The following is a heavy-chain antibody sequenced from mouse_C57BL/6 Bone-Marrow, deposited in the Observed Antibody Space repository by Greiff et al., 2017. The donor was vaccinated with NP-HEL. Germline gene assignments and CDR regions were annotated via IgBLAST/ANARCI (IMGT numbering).Heavy chain of an antibody. CDR1: GFTFNTYA. CDR2: IRSKSSNYAT. Sequence: EVQGVESGGGLVQPKGSLKLSCAASGFTFNTYAMHWVRQAPGKGLEWVARIRSKSSNYATYYADSVKDRFTISRDDSQSMLYLQMNNLKTEDTAMYYCVRDLSIYYGNYWFAYWGQGTLVTVSA. V-gene: IGHV10-3*01. CDR3: VRDLSIYYGNYWFAY. D-gene: IGHD2-1*01. J-gene: IGHJ3*01.